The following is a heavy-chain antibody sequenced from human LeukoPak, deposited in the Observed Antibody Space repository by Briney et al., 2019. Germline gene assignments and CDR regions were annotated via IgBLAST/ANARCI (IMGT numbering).Heavy chain of an antibody. Sequence: PGGSLRLSCAASGFTFSSYAMSWVRQAPGKGLEWVSAISGSGGSTYYADSVKGRFTISRDNSKNTVYMQMTSLRVEDTGLYYCAKDQGDCTGSTCYLRYLEYWGQGILVTVSS. V-gene: IGHV3-23*01. CDR3: AKDQGDCTGSTCYLRYLEY. CDR1: GFTFSSYA. D-gene: IGHD2-15*01. J-gene: IGHJ4*02. CDR2: ISGSGGST.